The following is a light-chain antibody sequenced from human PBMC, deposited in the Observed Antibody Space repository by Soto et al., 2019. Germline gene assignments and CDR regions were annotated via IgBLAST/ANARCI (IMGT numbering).Light chain of an antibody. J-gene: IGKJ3*01. V-gene: IGKV1-33*01. CDR3: QQYDNLPLT. CDR2: DAS. Sequence: DIQMTQSPSSLSASVGDRVTITCQASQDISNYLNWYQQKPGKAPKLLIYDASNLETGVPSRFSGSGSGTDFTFTISSLQPEDIATYYSQQYDNLPLTFGPGTKVDIK. CDR1: QDISNY.